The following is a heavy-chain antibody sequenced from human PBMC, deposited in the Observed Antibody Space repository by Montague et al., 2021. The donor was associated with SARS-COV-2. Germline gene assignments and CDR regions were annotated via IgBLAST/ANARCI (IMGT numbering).Heavy chain of an antibody. CDR3: SRHRIYLGESW. CDR1: GGSISRYY. V-gene: IGHV4-59*08. D-gene: IGHD3-16*01. J-gene: IGHJ4*02. Sequence: SETLSLTCTVSGGSISRYYWSWIRQSPGQGLEWIAHISESGSPNXNPSLISRVTVSVDTSKSQFSLKLTSVTAADTALYYCSRHRIYLGESWWGEGALVTVSS. CDR2: ISESGSP.